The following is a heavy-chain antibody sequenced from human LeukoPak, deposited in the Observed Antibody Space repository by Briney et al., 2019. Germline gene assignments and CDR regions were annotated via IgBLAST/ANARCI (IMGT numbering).Heavy chain of an antibody. Sequence: SSETLSLTRAVYGGSFSGYYWSWIRQPPGKGLEWIGEINHSGSTNYNPSLKSRVTISVDTSKNQFSLKLSSVTAADTAVYYCARGYDPKGSFDPWGQGTLVTVSS. D-gene: IGHD5-12*01. CDR2: INHSGST. CDR3: ARGYDPKGSFDP. J-gene: IGHJ5*02. CDR1: GGSFSGYY. V-gene: IGHV4-34*01.